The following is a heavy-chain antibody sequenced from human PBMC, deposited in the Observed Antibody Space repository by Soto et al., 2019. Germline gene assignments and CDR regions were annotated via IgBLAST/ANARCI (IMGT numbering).Heavy chain of an antibody. CDR3: ARDSRYYYYYGMDV. CDR2: IHHSGST. J-gene: IGHJ6*02. Sequence: SETLSLTCAVSGYSISSGYYWGWIRQPPGKGLEWIGSIHHSGSTYYNPSLKSRVTISVDTSKNQFSLKLSSVTAADTAVYYCARDSRYYYYYGMDVWGQGTTVTVSS. V-gene: IGHV4-38-2*02. CDR1: GYSISSGYY.